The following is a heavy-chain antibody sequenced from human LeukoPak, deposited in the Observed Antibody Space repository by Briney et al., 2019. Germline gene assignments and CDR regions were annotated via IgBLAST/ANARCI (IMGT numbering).Heavy chain of an antibody. CDR1: GGSFSGYY. V-gene: IGHV4-34*01. J-gene: IGHJ4*02. D-gene: IGHD1-26*01. Sequence: SETLSLTCAVYGGSFSGYYWSWIRQPPGKGLEWIGEINHSGSNNYNPSLKSRVTISVDTSKNQFSLKLSSVTAADTAVYYCARGSSVELFDYRGKGTLVTVAS. CDR2: INHSGSN. CDR3: ARGSSVELFDY.